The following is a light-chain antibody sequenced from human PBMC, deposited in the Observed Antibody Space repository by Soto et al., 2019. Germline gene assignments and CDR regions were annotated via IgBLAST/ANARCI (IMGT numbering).Light chain of an antibody. Sequence: EIVMTQSPATLSVSPGERATLSCRASQSVGSNLAWYQQKPGQAPRLLMYGASTRATGVPARFSGSGSGAKFTLTISSLKSEDFAVYYCQQYNTRPPWTFGQGTKVEIE. CDR3: QQYNTRPPWT. CDR1: QSVGSN. CDR2: GAS. J-gene: IGKJ1*01. V-gene: IGKV3-15*01.